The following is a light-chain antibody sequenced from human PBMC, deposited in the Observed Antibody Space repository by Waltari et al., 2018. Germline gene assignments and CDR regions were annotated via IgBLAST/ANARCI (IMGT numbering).Light chain of an antibody. CDR3: QQYDSSPWT. J-gene: IGKJ1*01. V-gene: IGKV3-20*01. CDR1: QNLTSTF. CDR2: GAS. Sequence: ERVLAQSPGTLSSSPGERATLSCRASQNLTSTFLAWYQQKPGQAPRLLIYGASRRATGIADRFSGSGSGTDFTLTISRLEPEDFAVYYCQQYDSSPWTFGQGTKVEIK.